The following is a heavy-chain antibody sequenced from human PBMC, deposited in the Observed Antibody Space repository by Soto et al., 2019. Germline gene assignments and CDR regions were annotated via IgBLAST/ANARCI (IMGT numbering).Heavy chain of an antibody. J-gene: IGHJ5*02. Sequence: GESRKISCKGSGYSFTNYWIGWVRQMPGKGLEWMGMIYPDDSDTKYSPSFQGQVTFSADKSINTAYLQWSSLKASDTAIYYCARLEWLSLAAWFDPWGQGTLVTVSS. CDR3: ARLEWLSLAAWFDP. CDR2: IYPDDSDT. D-gene: IGHD3-3*01. CDR1: GYSFTNYW. V-gene: IGHV5-51*01.